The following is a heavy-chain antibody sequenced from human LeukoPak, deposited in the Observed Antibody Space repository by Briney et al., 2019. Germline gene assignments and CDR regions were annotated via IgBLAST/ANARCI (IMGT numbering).Heavy chain of an antibody. CDR2: INNDGSST. V-gene: IGHV3-74*01. CDR3: AREGYYGSGSPPSLYFDY. D-gene: IGHD3-10*01. CDR1: GFTFSNYW. Sequence: GGSLRLSCTASGFTFSNYWMHWVRQAPGKGLVWVSRINNDGSSTNYADSVKGRFTISRDNSKSTLYLQMNSLRPEDTAIYYCAREGYYGSGSPPSLYFDYWGQGTLVTVSS. J-gene: IGHJ4*02.